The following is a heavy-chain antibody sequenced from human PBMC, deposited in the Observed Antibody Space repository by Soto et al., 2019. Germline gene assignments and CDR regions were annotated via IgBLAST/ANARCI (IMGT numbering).Heavy chain of an antibody. V-gene: IGHV1-69*01. J-gene: IGHJ3*02. D-gene: IGHD2-2*02. CDR1: GGGFGCCS. CDR3: AREPPSYCSSTSCYRTAFDI. Sequence: GVSVEVCSEACGGGFGCCSRRSVRQSPEKGLEWMGGIIPIFGTANYAQKFQGRVTITADESTSTAYMELSSLRSEDTAVYYCAREPPSYCSSTSCYRTAFDIWGQGTMVTVSS. CDR2: IIPIFGTA.